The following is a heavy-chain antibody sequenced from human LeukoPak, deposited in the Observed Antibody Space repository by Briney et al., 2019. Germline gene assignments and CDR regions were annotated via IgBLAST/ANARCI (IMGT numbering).Heavy chain of an antibody. CDR2: FYVGGAT. CDR3: AKGAYYHGSGRYFDY. V-gene: IGHV3-53*01. CDR1: GFSVTNNY. Sequence: GGSLRLSCAVSGFSVTNNYMSWVRQAPGKGLEWVSVFYVGGATYYADSVKGRFTISRDNSENTLYLQMNSLRAEDTAVYYCAKGAYYHGSGRYFDYWGQGTLVTVSS. J-gene: IGHJ4*02. D-gene: IGHD3-10*01.